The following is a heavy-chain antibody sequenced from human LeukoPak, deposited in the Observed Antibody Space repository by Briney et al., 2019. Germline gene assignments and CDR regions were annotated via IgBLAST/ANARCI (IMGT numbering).Heavy chain of an antibody. V-gene: IGHV4-59*01. CDR2: IYYRGST. Sequence: PSETLSLTCTVSGGSINDYYWSWIQQPPGKGLEWIGYIYYRGSTNYNPSLKSRVTFSVDTSKNQFSLKLNSVTAADTAVYYCARGHSGTYYGFDMWGQGTMVTVPS. CDR1: GGSINDYY. CDR3: ARGHSGTYYGFDM. D-gene: IGHD1-26*01. J-gene: IGHJ3*02.